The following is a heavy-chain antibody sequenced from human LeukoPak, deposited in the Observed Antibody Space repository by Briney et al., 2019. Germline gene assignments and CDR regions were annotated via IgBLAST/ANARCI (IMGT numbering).Heavy chain of an antibody. D-gene: IGHD3-22*01. CDR3: ARAPDYYYDSSGPHFDY. CDR1: GFTFTSHD. J-gene: IGHJ4*02. CDR2: ISAYNGNT. V-gene: IGHV1-18*01. Sequence: ASVKVSCKASGFTFTSHDYNWVRQATGQGLEWMGWISAYNGNTNYAQKLQGRVTMTTDTSTSTAYMELRSLRSDDTAVYYCARAPDYYYDSSGPHFDYWGQGTLVTVSS.